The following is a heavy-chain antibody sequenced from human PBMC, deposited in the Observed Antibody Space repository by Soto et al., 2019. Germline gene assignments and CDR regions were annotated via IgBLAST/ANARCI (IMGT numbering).Heavy chain of an antibody. CDR1: GGSISSYY. CDR3: ARAGIAPEVRYWFDP. V-gene: IGHV4-4*07. J-gene: IGHJ5*02. CDR2: IYTSGST. Sequence: SETLSLTCTVSGGSISSYYWSWIRQPAGKGLEWIGRIYTSGSTNYNPSLKSRVTMSADTSKHQFSLTLTSVSAADTAAYSSARAGIAPEVRYWFDPWGHGTLVTVSS. D-gene: IGHD6-25*01.